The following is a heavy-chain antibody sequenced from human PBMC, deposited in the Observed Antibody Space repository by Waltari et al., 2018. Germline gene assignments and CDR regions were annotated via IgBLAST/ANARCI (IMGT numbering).Heavy chain of an antibody. CDR2: VYYSGST. CDR1: GGSLSSYY. Sequence: QVQLQESGPGLVKPSETLSLTCTVSGGSLSSYYWSWIRQPPGKGLEWIGDVYYSGSTNYNPSLKSRVTISVDTSKNQFSLKLSSVTAADTAVYYCARVNSSGWYRWFDPWGQGTLVTVSS. D-gene: IGHD6-19*01. CDR3: ARVNSSGWYRWFDP. V-gene: IGHV4-59*01. J-gene: IGHJ5*02.